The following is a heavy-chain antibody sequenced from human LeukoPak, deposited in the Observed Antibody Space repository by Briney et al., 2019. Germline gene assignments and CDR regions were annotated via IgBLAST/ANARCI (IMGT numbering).Heavy chain of an antibody. J-gene: IGHJ3*02. V-gene: IGHV3-53*01. Sequence: GGSLRLSCAASGSTVSGNHMSWVRQAPGKGLNWVSIIYRGGTTYYADSVKGRFTISRDNSKNTLYLQMNSLRAEDTAVYYCARDADYGGSPDAFDIWGRGTIVTVSS. D-gene: IGHD4-23*01. CDR3: ARDADYGGSPDAFDI. CDR1: GSTVSGNH. CDR2: IYRGGTT.